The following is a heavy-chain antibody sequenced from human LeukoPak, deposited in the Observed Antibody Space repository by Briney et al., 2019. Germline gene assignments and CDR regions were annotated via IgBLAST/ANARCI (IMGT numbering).Heavy chain of an antibody. CDR2: ISGSGSST. Sequence: GGTLRLSCAASGFTFSSYGMSWVRQAPGRGLEWVSAISGSGSSTYYADSVKGRFTISRDNSKNTLYLQMNSLRAEDTAVYYCAKDKIGRSFDYWGQGTLVTVSS. CDR3: AKDKIGRSFDY. D-gene: IGHD2-15*01. V-gene: IGHV3-23*01. CDR1: GFTFSSYG. J-gene: IGHJ4*02.